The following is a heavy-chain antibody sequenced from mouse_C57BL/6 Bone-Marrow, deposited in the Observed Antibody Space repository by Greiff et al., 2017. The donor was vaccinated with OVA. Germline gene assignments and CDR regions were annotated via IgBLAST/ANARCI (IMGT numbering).Heavy chain of an antibody. J-gene: IGHJ3*01. CDR2: IYPRSGNT. CDR1: GYTFTSYG. CDR3: ARERGNYQAWFAF. Sequence: QVQLQQSGAELARPGASVKLSCKASGYTFTSYGISWVKQRTGQGLEWIGEIYPRSGNTYYHEKFKGKATLTEDKSSSTAYMELRILTSEYSAVYFCARERGNYQAWFAFWGQGTLVTVSA. D-gene: IGHD2-1*01. V-gene: IGHV1-81*01.